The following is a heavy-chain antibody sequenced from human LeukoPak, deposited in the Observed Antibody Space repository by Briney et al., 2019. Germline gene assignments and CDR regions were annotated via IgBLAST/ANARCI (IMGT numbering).Heavy chain of an antibody. J-gene: IGHJ2*01. Sequence: GASVKVSCKASGYTFTNYGISWVRQAPGQGLEWMGIINPSGGSTSYAQKFQGRVTMTRDMSTSTVYMELSSLRSEDTAVYYCARGGRGDYGDSYWYFDLWGRGTLVTVSS. V-gene: IGHV1-46*01. D-gene: IGHD4-17*01. CDR3: ARGGRGDYGDSYWYFDL. CDR2: INPSGGST. CDR1: GYTFTNYG.